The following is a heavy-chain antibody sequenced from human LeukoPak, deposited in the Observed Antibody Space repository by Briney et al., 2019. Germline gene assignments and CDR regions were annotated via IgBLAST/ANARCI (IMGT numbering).Heavy chain of an antibody. Sequence: PGGSLRLSCAASGFTFSSSSMNWVRQAPGKGLEWVSGISGGGGSTYYADSVKGRFTISRDNSKNTLYLQMDSLRAEDTALYYCAKGSGINHYHWIDPWGQGTLVTVSS. CDR2: ISGGGGST. D-gene: IGHD1-14*01. J-gene: IGHJ5*02. CDR3: AKGSGINHYHWIDP. CDR1: GFTFSSSS. V-gene: IGHV3-23*01.